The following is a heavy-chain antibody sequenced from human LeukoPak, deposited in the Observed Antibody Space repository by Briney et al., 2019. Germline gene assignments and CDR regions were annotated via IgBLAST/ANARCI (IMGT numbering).Heavy chain of an antibody. CDR3: ARGGDSSGLFDY. CDR1: GFTFDDYG. D-gene: IGHD3-22*01. CDR2: INWNGGST. V-gene: IGHV3-20*01. J-gene: IGHJ4*02. Sequence: GGSLRLSYAASGFTFDDYGMSWVRQAPGKGLEWVSGINWNGGSTGYADSVKGRFTISRDNAKNSLYLQMNSLRAEDTALYHCARGGDSSGLFDYWGQGTLVTVSS.